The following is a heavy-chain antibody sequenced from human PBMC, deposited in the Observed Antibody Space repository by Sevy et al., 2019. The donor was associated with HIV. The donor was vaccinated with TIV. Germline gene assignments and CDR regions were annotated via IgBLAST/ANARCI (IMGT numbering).Heavy chain of an antibody. CDR1: GFTFSHHN. D-gene: IGHD7-27*01. V-gene: IGHV3-48*02. CDR2: ISKSGSTT. J-gene: IGHJ4*02. Sequence: GGSLRLSCAASGFTFSHHNMNWVRQAPGKGLEWISYISKSGSTTYFADSVRGRFTISGENAKNSLFLEMHSLTDEETAEYYCGREDNRELGTIPLDSWGRGIQVTVSS. CDR3: GREDNRELGTIPLDS.